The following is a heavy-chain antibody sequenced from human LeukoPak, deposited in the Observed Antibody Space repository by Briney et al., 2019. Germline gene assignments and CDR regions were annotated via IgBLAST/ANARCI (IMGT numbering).Heavy chain of an antibody. CDR3: ARDGWLVPFDY. D-gene: IGHD6-19*01. V-gene: IGHV3-23*01. CDR1: GFTFSSYS. CDR2: ISGSGGST. J-gene: IGHJ4*02. Sequence: GGSLRLSCAASGFTFSSYSMNWVRQAPGKGLEWVSAISGSGGSTYYADSVKGRFTISRDNSKNTLYLQMNSLRAEDTAVYYCARDGWLVPFDYWGQGTLVTVSS.